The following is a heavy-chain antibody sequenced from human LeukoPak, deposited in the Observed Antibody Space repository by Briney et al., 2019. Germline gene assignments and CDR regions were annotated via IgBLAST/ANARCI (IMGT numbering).Heavy chain of an antibody. CDR2: MNPNSGNT. CDR1: GYTFTSYD. Sequence: ASVKVSCKASGYTFTSYDINWVRQATGQGLEWTGWMNPNSGNTGYAQKFQGRVTMTRNTSISTAYMELSSLRSEDTAVYYCARSFGVVVIKDYYYGMDVWGQGTTVTVSS. J-gene: IGHJ6*02. D-gene: IGHD3-22*01. V-gene: IGHV1-8*01. CDR3: ARSFGVVVIKDYYYGMDV.